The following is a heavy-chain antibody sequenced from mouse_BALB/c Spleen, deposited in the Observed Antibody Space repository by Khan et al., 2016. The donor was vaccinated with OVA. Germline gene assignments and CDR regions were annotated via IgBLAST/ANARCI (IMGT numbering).Heavy chain of an antibody. J-gene: IGHJ2*01. D-gene: IGHD2-2*01. V-gene: IGHV2-9*02. CDR1: GFSLTSFG. CDR3: ARDGYYFDY. Sequence: VQLQESGPGLVAPSQSLSITCTVSGFSLTSFGVYWVRQPPGKGLEWLGVIWADGSTNYNSALMSRLSISKDNSKSQVFLEMNSLQTDDTAMYYCARDGYYFDYWGQGTTLTVSS. CDR2: IWADGST.